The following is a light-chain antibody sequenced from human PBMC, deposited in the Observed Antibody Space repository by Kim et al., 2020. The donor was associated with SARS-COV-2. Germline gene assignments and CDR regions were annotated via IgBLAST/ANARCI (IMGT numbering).Light chain of an antibody. J-gene: IGKJ4*01. CDR3: QQSYSTPLT. CDR1: QSISSY. CDR2: AAS. V-gene: IGKV1-39*01. Sequence: DIQMTQFPSSLSASVGDRVTITCRASQSISSYLNLYQQKPGKAPKLLIYAASSLQSGVPSRFSGSGSGTDFTLTISSLQPEDFATYYCQQSYSTPLTFGGGTKVDIK.